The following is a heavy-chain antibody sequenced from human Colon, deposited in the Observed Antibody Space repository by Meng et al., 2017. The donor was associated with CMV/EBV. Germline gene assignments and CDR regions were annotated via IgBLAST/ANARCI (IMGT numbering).Heavy chain of an antibody. J-gene: IGHJ4*02. CDR2: LYHSGGR. CDR1: GDSINAGDY. V-gene: IGHV4-38-2*02. Sequence: GSLRLSCSVSGDSINAGDYWGWIRRPPGKGLEWIGSLYHSGGRYYNPALRSRVTLSVDTSKNQFSLHLASVSVADTAIYFCARALDFWSVPDYWGQGMLVTVSS. CDR3: ARALDFWSVPDY. D-gene: IGHD3-3*01.